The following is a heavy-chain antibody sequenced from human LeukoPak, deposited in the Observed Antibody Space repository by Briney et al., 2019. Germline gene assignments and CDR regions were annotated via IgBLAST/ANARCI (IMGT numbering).Heavy chain of an antibody. D-gene: IGHD6-13*01. CDR1: GDSVSSNSAA. Sequence: SQTLSLTCAISGDSVSSNSAAWNWIRQSPSRGLEWLGRTYYRSKWYNDYAVSVKSRITINPDTSKNQFSLQLNSATPEDTAVYYCARDPGIAAAGRRGDFDYWGQGTLVTVSS. CDR2: TYYRSKWYN. CDR3: ARDPGIAAAGRRGDFDY. J-gene: IGHJ4*02. V-gene: IGHV6-1*01.